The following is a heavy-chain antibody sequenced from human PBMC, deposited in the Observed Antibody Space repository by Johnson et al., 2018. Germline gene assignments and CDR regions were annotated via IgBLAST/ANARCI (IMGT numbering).Heavy chain of an antibody. Sequence: EERLVESGGGLVKPGRSLRLCCPASGFNFGDYAMSWFRQAPGKGLEWVSFIRRKPYGGTREYAAPVEGRFTFSRDDSKSIAYLQMNSLKIEDTAVYYCSRNIRSDWHDVFDRWGQGTTVTVSS. V-gene: IGHV3-49*05. CDR2: IRRKPYGGTR. CDR3: SRNIRSDWHDVFDR. J-gene: IGHJ6*02. CDR1: GFNFGDYA. D-gene: IGHD6-19*01.